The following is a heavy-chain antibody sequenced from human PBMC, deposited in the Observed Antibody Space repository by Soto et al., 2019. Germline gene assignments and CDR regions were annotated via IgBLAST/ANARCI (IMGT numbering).Heavy chain of an antibody. CDR2: IRSESAYI. CDR1: TVSLYS. J-gene: IGHJ5*02. CDR3: TRDQGGRFDSWFDP. V-gene: IGHV3-21*01. D-gene: IGHD1-26*01. Sequence: GGSLRLSCNFTVSLYSMYWVRQARGKGGEGVASIRSESAYIKYADSVKGRFSISRDNARNSVSLPMNSLRAEDTAMYYCTRDQGGRFDSWFDPWGRGTLVTVSS.